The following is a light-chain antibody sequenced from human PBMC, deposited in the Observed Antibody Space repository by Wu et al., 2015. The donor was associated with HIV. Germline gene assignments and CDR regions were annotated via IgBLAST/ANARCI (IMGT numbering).Light chain of an antibody. CDR3: QQYGSSPPSGT. CDR1: QSVGSNY. Sequence: ENVLTQSPGTLPVSPGERVTLSCKASQSVGSNYLAWYQQKAGQAPRLLIYEASNRATGIPARFSGSGSGTDFTLTISSLEPEDFAVYYCQQYGSSPPSGTFGGGTKVEIK. CDR2: EAS. J-gene: IGKJ4*01. V-gene: IGKV3-20*01.